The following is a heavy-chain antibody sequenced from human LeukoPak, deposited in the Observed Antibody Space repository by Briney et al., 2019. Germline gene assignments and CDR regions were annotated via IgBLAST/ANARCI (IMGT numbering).Heavy chain of an antibody. CDR2: INPSGGST. CDR3: ARESGVGATFGDAFDI. J-gene: IGHJ3*02. Sequence: ASVKVSCKASGYTFTSYYMHWVRQAPGQGLEWMGIINPSGGSTSYAQKFQGRVTMTRDTSTSTVYMELSSLRSEDTAVYYCARESGVGATFGDAFDIWGQGTMIPVSS. D-gene: IGHD1-26*01. V-gene: IGHV1-46*01. CDR1: GYTFTSYY.